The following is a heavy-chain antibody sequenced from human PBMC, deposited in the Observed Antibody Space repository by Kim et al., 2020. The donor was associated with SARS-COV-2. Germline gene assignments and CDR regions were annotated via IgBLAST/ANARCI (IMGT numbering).Heavy chain of an antibody. Sequence: GGSLRLSCAASGVTFSYYAMGWVRQAPRKGLEWVSSIIGSGGTTYYADSVRGRFTISRDNSKNTLYLQMNSLRADDTAVYYCTSSSTYFFDYWGQGTLVTVSS. CDR2: IIGSGGTT. V-gene: IGHV3-23*01. D-gene: IGHD6-13*01. CDR3: TSSSTYFFDY. CDR1: GVTFSYYA. J-gene: IGHJ4*02.